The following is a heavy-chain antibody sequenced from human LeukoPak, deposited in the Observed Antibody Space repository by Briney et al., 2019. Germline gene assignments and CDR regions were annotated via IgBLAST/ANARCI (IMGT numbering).Heavy chain of an antibody. CDR1: GGSISSGSYY. V-gene: IGHV4-61*02. D-gene: IGHD4-17*01. J-gene: IGHJ4*02. CDR2: IYTSGST. Sequence: PSETLSLTCTVSGGSISSGSYYWSWIRQLAGKGLEWIGRIYTSGSTNYNPSLKSRVTISVDTSKNQFSLKLSSVTAADTAVYYCARHDYGDYNDYWGQGTLVTVSS. CDR3: ARHDYGDYNDY.